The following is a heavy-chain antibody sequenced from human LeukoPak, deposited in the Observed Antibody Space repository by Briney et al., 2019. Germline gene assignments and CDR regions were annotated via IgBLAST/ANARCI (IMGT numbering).Heavy chain of an antibody. V-gene: IGHV4-39*07. D-gene: IGHD3-22*01. J-gene: IGHJ4*02. CDR1: GGSISSSSYY. Sequence: SETLSLTCTVSGGSISSSSYYWGWIRQPPGKGLEWIGSIYYSGSTYYNPSLKSRVTISVDTSKNQFSLKLSSVTAADTAVYYCARNTYDSSGYYYVDLYYFDYWGQGTLVTVSS. CDR2: IYYSGST. CDR3: ARNTYDSSGYYYVDLYYFDY.